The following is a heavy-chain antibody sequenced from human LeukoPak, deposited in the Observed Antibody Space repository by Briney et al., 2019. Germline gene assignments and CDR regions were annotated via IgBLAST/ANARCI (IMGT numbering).Heavy chain of an antibody. D-gene: IGHD3-22*01. CDR2: ISVYNGNT. V-gene: IGHV1-18*01. Sequence: AASVKVSCKASGYTFTNYGITWVRQAPGQGLEWMGWISVYNGNTNYAQKLQGRVTMTTDTSTSTGYMELRSLRSDDTAVYYCARDYYDGSGYPDYWGQGTLVTVSS. J-gene: IGHJ4*02. CDR1: GYTFTNYG. CDR3: ARDYYDGSGYPDY.